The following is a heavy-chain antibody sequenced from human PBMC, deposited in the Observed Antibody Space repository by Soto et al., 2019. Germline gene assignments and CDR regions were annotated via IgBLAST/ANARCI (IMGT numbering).Heavy chain of an antibody. CDR2: FIPLFGTA. D-gene: IGHD1-26*01. CDR1: GGTFSSYA. CDR3: AREGSRRYYEMQDAFDI. Sequence: QGQLVQSGAEVKKPGSSVKVSCKASGGTFSSYAISWVRQAPGQGLEWMGGFIPLFGTANYAQKFQGRVTITADESTGTAYMELSRLRSEDTAVYYCAREGSRRYYEMQDAFDIWGQVTMVTVAS. V-gene: IGHV1-69*01. J-gene: IGHJ3*02.